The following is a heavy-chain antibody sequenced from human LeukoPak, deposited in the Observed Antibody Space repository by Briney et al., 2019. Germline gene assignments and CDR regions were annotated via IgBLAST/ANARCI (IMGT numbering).Heavy chain of an antibody. CDR2: IFHSGST. J-gene: IGHJ4*02. Sequence: SETLSLTCTVSGGSISSSRYFWGWIRQPPGKGLEWIGSIFHSGSTYYNSSLKSRVTISVDTSRNQFSLKLRSVTAADTAVYYCARARVIAATQTFDYWGQGTLVTVSS. CDR1: GGSISSSRYF. D-gene: IGHD2-15*01. CDR3: ARARVIAATQTFDY. V-gene: IGHV4-39*02.